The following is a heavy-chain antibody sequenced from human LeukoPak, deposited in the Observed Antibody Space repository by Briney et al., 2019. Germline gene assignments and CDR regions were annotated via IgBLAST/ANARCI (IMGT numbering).Heavy chain of an antibody. D-gene: IGHD6-6*01. CDR2: ISPTGSTT. CDR3: ARGPNSNWSGLDF. V-gene: IGHV3-74*01. CDR1: GFSFSGHW. J-gene: IGHJ4*02. Sequence: GGSLRLSCTASGFSFSGHWMHWARQLPGKGLVWVSRISPTGSTTSYADSAKGRFTVSRDNAKNTLYLQVNNLRAEDTAVYYCARGPNSNWSGLDFWGQGTLLTVSS.